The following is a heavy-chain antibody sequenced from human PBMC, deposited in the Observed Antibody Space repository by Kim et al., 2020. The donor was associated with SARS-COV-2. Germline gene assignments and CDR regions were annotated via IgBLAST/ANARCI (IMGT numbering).Heavy chain of an antibody. Sequence: GGSLRLSCAASGFTFDDYAKHWVRQAPGKGLEWVSGISWNSGSIGYADSVKGRFTISRDNAKNSLYLQMNSLRAEDTALYYCAKDFYGSGNDAFDIWGQGTMVTVSS. CDR2: ISWNSGSI. CDR3: AKDFYGSGNDAFDI. V-gene: IGHV3-9*01. CDR1: GFTFDDYA. J-gene: IGHJ3*02. D-gene: IGHD3-10*01.